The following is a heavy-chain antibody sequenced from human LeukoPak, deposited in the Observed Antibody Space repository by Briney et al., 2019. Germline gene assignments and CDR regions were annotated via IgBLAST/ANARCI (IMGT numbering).Heavy chain of an antibody. Sequence: GGSLRLSCAASGFTFSSHWMTWVRQAPGKGLEWVANINHFGNEEYYVDSVKGRFTISRDNAKNSLYLQMNSLRAEDTAVYYCGRGKVRSRTYFDFWGQGTLVTVSS. D-gene: IGHD4-17*01. J-gene: IGHJ4*02. CDR2: INHFGNEE. V-gene: IGHV3-7*01. CDR1: GFTFSSHW. CDR3: GRGKVRSRTYFDF.